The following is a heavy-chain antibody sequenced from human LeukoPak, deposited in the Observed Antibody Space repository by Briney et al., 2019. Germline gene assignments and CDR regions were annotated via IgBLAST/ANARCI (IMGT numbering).Heavy chain of an antibody. CDR3: ARDHSIAVAGDFDY. D-gene: IGHD6-19*01. CDR2: ISGSGGST. J-gene: IGHJ4*02. Sequence: GGSLRLSCAASGFTFSSYAMSWVRQAPGKGLEWVSAISGSGGSTYYADSVKGRFTISRDNSKNTLHLQMNSLRAEDTAVYYCARDHSIAVAGDFDYWGQGTLVTVSS. V-gene: IGHV3-23*01. CDR1: GFTFSSYA.